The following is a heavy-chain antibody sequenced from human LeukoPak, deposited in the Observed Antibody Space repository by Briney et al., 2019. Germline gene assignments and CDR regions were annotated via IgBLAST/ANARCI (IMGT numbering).Heavy chain of an antibody. D-gene: IGHD3-10*01. V-gene: IGHV4-59*08. CDR2: MYYSEST. J-gene: IGHJ4*02. CDR1: GGSISSYY. Sequence: SETLSLTCTVSGGSISSYYWSWIRQPPGKGLEWIGYMYYSESTNYNPSLKSRVTISVDTSKNQFSLKLSSVTAADTAVYYCARMVRGVIGYYFDYWGQGTLVTVSS. CDR3: ARMVRGVIGYYFDY.